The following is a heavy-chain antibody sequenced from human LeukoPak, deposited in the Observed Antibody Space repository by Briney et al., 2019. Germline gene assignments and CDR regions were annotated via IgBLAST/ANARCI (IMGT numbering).Heavy chain of an antibody. D-gene: IGHD1-26*01. Sequence: GGSLRLSCAASGFTFSYAWMSWVRQAPGKGLEWVGRIKSKTDGGTTDYAAPVKGRFTITRDNSKNTLYLQMTSMKTEDTAVFYCATDQRWELPRNYWGQGTLVTVSS. CDR3: ATDQRWELPRNY. V-gene: IGHV3-15*01. CDR1: GFTFSYAW. J-gene: IGHJ4*02. CDR2: IKSKTDGGTT.